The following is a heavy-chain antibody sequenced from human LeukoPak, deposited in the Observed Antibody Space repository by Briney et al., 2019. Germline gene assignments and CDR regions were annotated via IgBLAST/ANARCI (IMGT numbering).Heavy chain of an antibody. D-gene: IGHD2-8*01. V-gene: IGHV3-23*01. CDR2: ISGSGGNT. J-gene: IGHJ4*02. CDR1: GFIFSSYA. CDR3: AKEMGVVLMVYALDY. Sequence: GGSLRLSCAASGFIFSSYAMSWVRQAPGKGLEWVSGISGSGGNTFYADSVKGRFTISRDNSKSTLSLQMNSLRAEDTAVYYCAKEMGVVLMVYALDYWGQGTLVTVSS.